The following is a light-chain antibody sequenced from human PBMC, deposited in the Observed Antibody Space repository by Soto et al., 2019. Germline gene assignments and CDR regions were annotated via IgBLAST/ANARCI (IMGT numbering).Light chain of an antibody. V-gene: IGKV3-20*01. J-gene: IGKJ1*01. CDR3: QQYGTEGT. CDR1: QSVSSN. CDR2: GAS. Sequence: IVMTQSPATLSVSPGERATLSCRASQSVSSNLAWYQQKPGQAPRLLIYGASSRATGIPDRFSGSGSGTDFTLTISRLEPEDFAVYYCQQYGTEGTFGQGTKVDI.